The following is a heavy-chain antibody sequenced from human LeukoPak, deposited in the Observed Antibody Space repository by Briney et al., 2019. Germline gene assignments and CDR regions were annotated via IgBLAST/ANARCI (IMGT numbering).Heavy chain of an antibody. Sequence: GGSLRLSCAASGFTFSSYAMSWVRQAPGKGLEWVANIKQDGSEKYYVDSVKGRFTISRDNAKNSLYLQMNSLRAEGTAVYYCANPMNTVTTGGYWGQGTLVTVSS. V-gene: IGHV3-7*03. CDR3: ANPMNTVTTGGY. CDR1: GFTFSSYA. J-gene: IGHJ4*02. CDR2: IKQDGSEK. D-gene: IGHD4-11*01.